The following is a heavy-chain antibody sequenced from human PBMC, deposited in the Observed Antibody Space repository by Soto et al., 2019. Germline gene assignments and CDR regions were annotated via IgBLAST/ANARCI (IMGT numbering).Heavy chain of an antibody. D-gene: IGHD2-2*01. CDR1: GFTFSRYY. CDR2: ISTTSTYT. CDR3: ARDDGLSSTNVKAFDI. V-gene: IGHV3-21*01. Sequence: ELQLVESGGGLVEPGESLRLSFAASGFTFSRYYMKWVRQAPGKGLEWVSSISTTSTYTHYADSLKGRFTISRDNAQKLLYLQMDSLRAEDKAVYYCARDDGLSSTNVKAFDIWGQGTKVTVAS. J-gene: IGHJ3*02.